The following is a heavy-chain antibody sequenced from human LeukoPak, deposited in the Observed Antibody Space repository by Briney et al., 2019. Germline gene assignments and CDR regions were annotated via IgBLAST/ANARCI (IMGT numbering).Heavy chain of an antibody. D-gene: IGHD3-10*01. V-gene: IGHV4-59*01. Sequence: PSETLSLTCTVSGGSISSYYWSWIRQPPGKGLEWIGYIYYSGSTNYNPSLKSRVTISVDTSKNQFSLKLCSVTAADTAVYYCARDRGSGSYYAPYYYYGVDVWGQGTTVTVSS. CDR3: ARDRGSGSYYAPYYYYGVDV. CDR1: GGSISSYY. J-gene: IGHJ6*02. CDR2: IYYSGST.